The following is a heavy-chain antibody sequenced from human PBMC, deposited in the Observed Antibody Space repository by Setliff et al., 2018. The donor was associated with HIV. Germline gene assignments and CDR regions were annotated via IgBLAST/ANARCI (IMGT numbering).Heavy chain of an antibody. V-gene: IGHV4-59*08. J-gene: IGHJ3*02. CDR1: GASIRGHY. Sequence: ETLSLTCSVSGASIRGHYWSWIRQSPGKGLEWIGNIYYSGNTNYNPSFKSRVTISVDTSKNQFSLRVNSVTAVDTAVYYCARSLVPSGYYYGRHAFDIWGQGTKVTVSS. CDR2: IYYSGNT. D-gene: IGHD3-22*01. CDR3: ARSLVPSGYYYGRHAFDI.